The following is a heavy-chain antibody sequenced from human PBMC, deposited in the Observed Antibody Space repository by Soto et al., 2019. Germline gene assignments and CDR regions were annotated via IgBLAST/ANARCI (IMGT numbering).Heavy chain of an antibody. CDR1: GGSISSGGYS. Sequence: SETLSLTCAVSGGSISSGGYSWSWIRQPPGKGLEWIGYIYHSGSTYYNPSLKSRVTISVDRSKNQFSLKLSSVTAADTAVYYCVRGGSSGYYYVGCDYWGQGTLVTVSS. V-gene: IGHV4-30-2*01. CDR2: IYHSGST. CDR3: VRGGSSGYYYVGCDY. D-gene: IGHD3-22*01. J-gene: IGHJ4*02.